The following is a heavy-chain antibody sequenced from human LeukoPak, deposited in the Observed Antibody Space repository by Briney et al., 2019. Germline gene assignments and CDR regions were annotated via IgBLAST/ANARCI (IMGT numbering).Heavy chain of an antibody. CDR2: IYTSGST. CDR1: GGSISSGSYY. D-gene: IGHD5-18*01. CDR3: ASQRRGYSSYFDY. Sequence: SETLSLTCTVSGGSISSGSYYWSWIRQPAGQGLEWIGRIYTSGSTNYNPSLKSRVTISVDTSKNQFSLKLSSVTAADTAVYYCASQRRGYSSYFDYWGQGTLVTVSS. J-gene: IGHJ4*02. V-gene: IGHV4-61*02.